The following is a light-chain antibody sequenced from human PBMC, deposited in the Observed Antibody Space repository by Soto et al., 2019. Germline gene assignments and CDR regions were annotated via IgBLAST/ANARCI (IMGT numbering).Light chain of an antibody. CDR3: QQDDNWPRT. V-gene: IGKV3D-15*01. Sequence: EIVLTQSPATLSVSPGGRATLSCRASQSVNRNLAWYQQKPGQAPRPLIYGASTRATGTPARFSASGSGTEFTLTISSLQSEDFAVYYCQQDDNWPRTFGQGTKV. CDR1: QSVNRN. J-gene: IGKJ1*01. CDR2: GAS.